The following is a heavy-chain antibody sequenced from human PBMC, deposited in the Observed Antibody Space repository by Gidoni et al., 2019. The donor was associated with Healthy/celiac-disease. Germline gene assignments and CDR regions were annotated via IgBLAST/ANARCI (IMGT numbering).Heavy chain of an antibody. Sequence: EVQLLESGGGLVQPGGSLRLSCAACGFTFSSYAMSWVRQAPGKGMEWGSAISGSGGSTYYADSVKGRFTISRDNTKNTLYLQMNSLRAEDTAVYYCAKDLGSDYYGAASWGQGTLVTVSS. D-gene: IGHD3-10*01. J-gene: IGHJ5*02. CDR1: GFTFSSYA. V-gene: IGHV3-23*01. CDR2: ISGSGGST. CDR3: AKDLGSDYYGAAS.